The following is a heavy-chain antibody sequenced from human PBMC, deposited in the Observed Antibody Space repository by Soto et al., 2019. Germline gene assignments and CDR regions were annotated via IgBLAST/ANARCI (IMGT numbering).Heavy chain of an antibody. V-gene: IGHV4-59*08. D-gene: IGHD3-22*01. CDR1: GSPISSYY. CDR3: ARLGDYYQAFDS. J-gene: IGHJ4*01. Sequence: SETLSLTCTVSGSPISSYYWSWFRQPPGQGLEWVGYIYYTGTTTYNPSLKSRVTISVDASKSQFSLNLRSVTAAGTAVYYCARLGDYYQAFDSCGHGALVTVSS. CDR2: IYYTGTT.